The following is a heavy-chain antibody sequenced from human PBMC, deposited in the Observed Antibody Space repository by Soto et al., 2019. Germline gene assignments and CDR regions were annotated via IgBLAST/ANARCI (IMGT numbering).Heavy chain of an antibody. CDR1: GYTFTSHD. CDR2: MNPKSGNT. J-gene: IGHJ6*03. V-gene: IGHV1-8*01. CDR3: ARITAYCSSTSCARPYYYYVDV. D-gene: IGHD2-2*01. Sequence: ASVKVSCKASGYTFTSHDINVVRQATGQGLEWMGWMNPKSGNTGYVQKFQGRITMTRDTSINTAYMELSSLRYEDTAEYYCARITAYCSSTSCARPYYYYVDVWGKGTTVTVSS.